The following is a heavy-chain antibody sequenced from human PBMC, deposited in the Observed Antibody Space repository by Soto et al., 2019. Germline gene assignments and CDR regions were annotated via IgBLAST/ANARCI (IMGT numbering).Heavy chain of an antibody. D-gene: IGHD5-12*01. J-gene: IGHJ4*02. Sequence: PGGSLRLSCAASGFTFSSYWMHWVRQAPGKGLVWVSRINSDGSSTSYADSVKGRFTISRDNAKNTLYLQMNSLRAEDTAVYHCARDGYDSDDWGIDYWGQGTLVTVSA. CDR2: INSDGSST. CDR3: ARDGYDSDDWGIDY. CDR1: GFTFSSYW. V-gene: IGHV3-74*01.